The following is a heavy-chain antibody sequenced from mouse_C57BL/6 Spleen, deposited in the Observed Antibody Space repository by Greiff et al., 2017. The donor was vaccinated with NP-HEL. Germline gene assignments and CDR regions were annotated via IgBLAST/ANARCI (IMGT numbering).Heavy chain of an antibody. Sequence: DVQLVESEGGLVQPGSSMKLSCTASGFTFSDYYMAWVRQVPEKGLEWVANINYDGSSTYYLDSLKSRFIISRDNAKNILYLQMSSLKSEDTATYYCARGDYYYAMDYWGQGTSVTVSS. D-gene: IGHD3-3*01. CDR2: INYDGSST. CDR1: GFTFSDYY. J-gene: IGHJ4*01. CDR3: ARGDYYYAMDY. V-gene: IGHV5-16*01.